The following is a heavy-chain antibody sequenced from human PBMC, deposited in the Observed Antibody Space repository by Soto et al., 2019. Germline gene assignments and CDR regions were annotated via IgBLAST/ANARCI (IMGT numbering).Heavy chain of an antibody. Sequence: QVQLVQSGAEVKKPGASVKVSCRTSGYTFKHYYIHWVRQAPGQGLEWMGIINPASASTNYAQEFQDRATMARDTATTTVYMQLSGQRAEDLALFYWARDLAAGDHRGQGTLVTVCS. D-gene: IGHD6-13*01. CDR1: GYTFKHYY. V-gene: IGHV1-46*02. J-gene: IGHJ4*02. CDR2: INPASAST. CDR3: ARDLAAGDH.